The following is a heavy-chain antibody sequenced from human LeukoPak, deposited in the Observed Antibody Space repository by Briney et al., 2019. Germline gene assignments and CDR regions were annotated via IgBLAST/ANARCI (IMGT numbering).Heavy chain of an antibody. Sequence: PGGPLRLSCAASGFTFRSYWMHWVRQAPGKGLVWFSRINTEGTSTTYADFVKGRFTISRDNAKNTLYLQMNSLRAEDTAVYYCARSSGPWADAFDIWGQGTMVTVSS. J-gene: IGHJ3*02. CDR3: ARSSGPWADAFDI. CDR1: GFTFRSYW. D-gene: IGHD3-10*01. V-gene: IGHV3-74*01. CDR2: INTEGTST.